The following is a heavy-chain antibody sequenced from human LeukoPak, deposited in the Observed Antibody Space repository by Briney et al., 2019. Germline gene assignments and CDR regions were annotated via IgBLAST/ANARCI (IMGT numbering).Heavy chain of an antibody. Sequence: GGSLRLSCAASGLTFSSYWMRWVRQAPGKGLVWVSRINSDGSSTSYADSVKGRFTISRDNAKNTLYLQTNSLRAEDTAVYYCARVIRDFWSGDVHFDYWGQGTLVTVSS. V-gene: IGHV3-74*01. J-gene: IGHJ4*02. D-gene: IGHD3-3*01. CDR3: ARVIRDFWSGDVHFDY. CDR2: INSDGSST. CDR1: GLTFSSYW.